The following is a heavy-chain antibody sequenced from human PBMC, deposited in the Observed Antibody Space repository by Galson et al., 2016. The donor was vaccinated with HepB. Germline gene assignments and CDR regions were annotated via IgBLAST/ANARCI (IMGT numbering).Heavy chain of an antibody. V-gene: IGHV1-69*13. Sequence: SVKVSCKASGGTFSSYGISWVRQAPGQGLEWMGGIIPIFGTVNYAQKFQGRVTITADESTTTTYMELSSLRSEDTALYYCARDLGATAGKYWFDPWGQGTLVTVSS. CDR2: IIPIFGTV. D-gene: IGHD5-18*01. J-gene: IGHJ5*02. CDR3: ARDLGATAGKYWFDP. CDR1: GGTFSSYG.